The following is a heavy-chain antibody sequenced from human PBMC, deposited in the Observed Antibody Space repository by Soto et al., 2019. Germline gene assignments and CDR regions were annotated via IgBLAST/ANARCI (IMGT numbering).Heavy chain of an antibody. Sequence: QVQLVQSGAEVKKPGSSVKVSCKASGGTFSSYTISWVRQAPGQGLEWMGRIIPILGIANYAQKFQGRVTITADKSTSTAYRELSSLRCEDTAVYYCASQDCGTSCFYDYWGQGTLVTVSS. CDR2: IIPILGIA. V-gene: IGHV1-69*02. CDR3: ASQDCGTSCFYDY. CDR1: GGTFSSYT. D-gene: IGHD2-2*01. J-gene: IGHJ4*02.